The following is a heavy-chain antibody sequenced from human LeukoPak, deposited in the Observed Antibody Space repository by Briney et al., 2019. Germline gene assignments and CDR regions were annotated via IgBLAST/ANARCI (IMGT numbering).Heavy chain of an antibody. D-gene: IGHD3-22*01. V-gene: IGHV3-74*01. CDR2: INSDGSST. Sequence: GGSLRLSCAASGFTFSSYWMHWVRQAPGKGLVWVSRINSDGSSTSYADSVKGRFTISRDNSKNTLYLQMNSLRAEDTAVYYCARDSRRSYYYDSSGYLDYWGQGTLVTVSS. CDR1: GFTFSSYW. J-gene: IGHJ4*02. CDR3: ARDSRRSYYYDSSGYLDY.